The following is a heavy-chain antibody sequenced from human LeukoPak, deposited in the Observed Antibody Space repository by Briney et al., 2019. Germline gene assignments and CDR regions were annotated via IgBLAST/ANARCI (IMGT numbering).Heavy chain of an antibody. CDR3: ARPSRDGYRYTFDY. Sequence: SETLSLTCTVSGVSIGSYYWSWIRQPPGKGLEWIGYIYNSGSTNYSPSLKSRVSISVDSPKNQFSLRLSSVTAADTAVYYCARPSRDGYRYTFDYWGQGILVTVSS. J-gene: IGHJ4*02. CDR1: GVSIGSYY. V-gene: IGHV4-59*01. CDR2: IYNSGST. D-gene: IGHD5-24*01.